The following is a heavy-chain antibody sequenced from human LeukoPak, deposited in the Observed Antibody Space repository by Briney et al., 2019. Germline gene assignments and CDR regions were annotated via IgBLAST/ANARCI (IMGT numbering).Heavy chain of an antibody. D-gene: IGHD6-19*01. CDR3: ARLRPSSRIAVAVTGFDY. J-gene: IGHJ4*02. CDR1: GGSFSGYY. CDR2: INHSGST. Sequence: SETLSLTCAVYGGSFSGYYWSWIRQPPGKGLEWIGEINHSGSTNYNPSLKSRVTISVDTSKNQFSLKLSSVTAADTAVYYCARLRPSSRIAVAVTGFDYWGQGTLVTVSS. V-gene: IGHV4-34*01.